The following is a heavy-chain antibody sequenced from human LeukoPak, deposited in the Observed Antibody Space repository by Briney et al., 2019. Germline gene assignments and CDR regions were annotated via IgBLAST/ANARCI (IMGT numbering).Heavy chain of an antibody. CDR2: FDPEDGET. J-gene: IGHJ4*02. CDR1: GYTFTSYY. V-gene: IGHV1-24*01. CDR3: ATYDIAVAGTGFDY. Sequence: GASVKVSCKASGYTFTSYYMHWVRQAPGKGLEWMGGFDPEDGETIYAQRFQGRVTMTEDTSTDTAYMELSSLRSEDTAVYYCATYDIAVAGTGFDYWGQGTLVTVSS. D-gene: IGHD6-19*01.